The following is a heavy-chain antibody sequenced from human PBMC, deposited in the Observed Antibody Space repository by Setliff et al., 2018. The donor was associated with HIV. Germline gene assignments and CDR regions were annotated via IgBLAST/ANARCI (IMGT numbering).Heavy chain of an antibody. J-gene: IGHJ3*02. CDR2: IYYSGNT. CDR1: GGSISSGGYY. D-gene: IGHD2-2*01. CDR3: ARAFCSSASCYGGGDAFDI. V-gene: IGHV4-31*03. Sequence: TLSLTCTVSGGSISSGGYYWSWIRQHPGRGLEWIGYIYYSGNTYYNPSLKSRLTISVDTSKNHFSLKLSSVTATDTAVYYCARAFCSSASCYGGGDAFDIWGQGTMVTVS.